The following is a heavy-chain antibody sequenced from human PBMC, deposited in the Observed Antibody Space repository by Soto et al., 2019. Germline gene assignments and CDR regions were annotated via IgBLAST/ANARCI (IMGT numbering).Heavy chain of an antibody. CDR2: VKSKTQGGTT. D-gene: IGHD3-22*01. V-gene: IGHV3-15*07. Sequence: GGSLRLSCAASGSTFSNAWINWVRQAPGKGLEWVGRVKSKTQGGTTDYAEPVKGRFAISRDDSNNMVYLQMNSLKIEDTAVYYCTTDSYTTIIIVRFDYWGHGTLVTVSS. CDR1: GSTFSNAW. CDR3: TTDSYTTIIIVRFDY. J-gene: IGHJ4*01.